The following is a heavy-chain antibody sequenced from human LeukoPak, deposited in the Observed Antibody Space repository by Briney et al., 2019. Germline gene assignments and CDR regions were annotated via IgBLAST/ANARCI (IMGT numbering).Heavy chain of an antibody. J-gene: IGHJ4*02. Sequence: PGGSLRPSCAASGFTFSSYAMHWVRQAPGKGLEWVSAISANGGGTYYADSVKGRFTISRDNSKNTLYLQMNSLRAEDTAVYYCAKGSSPFDYWGQGTLVTVSS. D-gene: IGHD6-13*01. CDR2: ISANGGGT. CDR3: AKGSSPFDY. V-gene: IGHV3-23*01. CDR1: GFTFSSYA.